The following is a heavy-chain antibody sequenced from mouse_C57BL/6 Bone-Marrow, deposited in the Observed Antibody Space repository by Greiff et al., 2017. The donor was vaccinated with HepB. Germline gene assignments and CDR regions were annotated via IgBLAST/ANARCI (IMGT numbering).Heavy chain of an antibody. V-gene: IGHV1-50*01. CDR2: IDPSDSYT. CDR1: GYTFTSYW. J-gene: IGHJ1*03. Sequence: VQLQQPGAELVKPGASVKLSCKASGYTFTSYWMQWVKQRPGQGLEWIGEIDPSDSYTNYNQKFKGKATLTVDTSSSTAYMPLSSLTSEDSAVYYCARGPFITTVVAPYWYFDVWGTGTTVTVSS. D-gene: IGHD1-1*01. CDR3: ARGPFITTVVAPYWYFDV.